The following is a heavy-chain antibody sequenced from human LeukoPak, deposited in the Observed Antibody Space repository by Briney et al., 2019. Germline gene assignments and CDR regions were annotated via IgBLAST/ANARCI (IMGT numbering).Heavy chain of an antibody. J-gene: IGHJ5*02. CDR3: ATVKSYYYDSSGYYP. D-gene: IGHD3-22*01. CDR1: GGTFSSYA. Sequence: GASVKVSCKASGGTFSSYAISWVRQAPGQGLEWMGGIIPIFGTANYAQKFQGRVTITTDESTSTAYMELSSLRSEDTAVYYCATVKSYYYDSSGYYPWGQGTLVTVSS. CDR2: IIPIFGTA. V-gene: IGHV1-69*05.